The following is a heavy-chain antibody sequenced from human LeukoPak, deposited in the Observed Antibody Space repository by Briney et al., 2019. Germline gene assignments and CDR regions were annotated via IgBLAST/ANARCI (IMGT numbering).Heavy chain of an antibody. V-gene: IGHV3-66*02. CDR2: IYSGGST. Sequence: QPGGSLRLSCAASGFTVSSNYMSWVRQAPGKGLEWVSVIYSGGSTYYADSVKGRFTITRDNSKNTLYLQMNSLRAEDTAVYYCARYLVVTDAFDIWGQGTMVTVSS. CDR3: ARYLVVTDAFDI. CDR1: GFTVSSNY. J-gene: IGHJ3*02. D-gene: IGHD2-21*02.